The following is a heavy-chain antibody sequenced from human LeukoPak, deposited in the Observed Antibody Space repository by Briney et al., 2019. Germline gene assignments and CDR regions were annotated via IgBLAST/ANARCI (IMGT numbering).Heavy chain of an antibody. J-gene: IGHJ4*02. Sequence: PSETLSLTCTVSGGSISSYYWSWIRQPAGKGLEWIGRIYTSGSTNYNPSLKSRVTMSVDTSKNQFSLKLSSVTAADTAVYYCARVGGYGDYFVFDYWGQGTLVTVSS. V-gene: IGHV4-4*07. D-gene: IGHD4-17*01. CDR2: IYTSGST. CDR3: ARVGGYGDYFVFDY. CDR1: GGSISSYY.